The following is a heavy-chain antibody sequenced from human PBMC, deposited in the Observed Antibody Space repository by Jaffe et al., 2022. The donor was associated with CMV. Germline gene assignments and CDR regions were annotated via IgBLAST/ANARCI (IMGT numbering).Heavy chain of an antibody. J-gene: IGHJ4*02. CDR3: ARVHRHDRWLQLGEYFDY. V-gene: IGHV3-53*01. Sequence: EVQLVESGGGLIQPGGSLRLSCAASGFTVSSNYMSWVRQAPGKGLEWVSVIYSGGSTYYADSVKGRFTISRDNSKNTLYLQMNSLRAEDTAVYYCARVHRHDRWLQLGEYFDYWGQGTLVTVSS. CDR1: GFTVSSNY. D-gene: IGHD5-12*01. CDR2: IYSGGST.